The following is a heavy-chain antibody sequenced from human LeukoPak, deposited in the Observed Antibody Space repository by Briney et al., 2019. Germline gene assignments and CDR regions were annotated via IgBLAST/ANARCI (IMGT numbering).Heavy chain of an antibody. D-gene: IGHD2-2*02. CDR1: GGSLSGYD. CDR2: IDHSGST. Sequence: SETLSLTCAVYGGSLSGYDWSWIRQPPGKGLEWIGEIDHSGSTNYNPSLKSRVTISVDTSKKQFSLKVSSVTAADTAVYYCARLGYQLLYAYYYYHMDVWGKGTTVTVSS. J-gene: IGHJ6*03. V-gene: IGHV4-34*01. CDR3: ARLGYQLLYAYYYYHMDV.